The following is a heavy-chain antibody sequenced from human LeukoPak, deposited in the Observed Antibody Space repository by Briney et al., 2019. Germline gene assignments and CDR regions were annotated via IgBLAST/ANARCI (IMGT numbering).Heavy chain of an antibody. V-gene: IGHV4-59*01. J-gene: IGHJ4*02. CDR1: GGSISSYH. D-gene: IGHD3-22*01. CDR2: IYYSGST. CDR3: ARCPPAVDSSGYYSFFDY. Sequence: SETLSLTCTVSGGSISSYHWSWIRQPPGKGLEWIGYIYYSGSTNYNPSLKSRVTISVDTSKNQFSLKLSSVTAADTAVYYCARCPPAVDSSGYYSFFDYWGQGTLVTVSS.